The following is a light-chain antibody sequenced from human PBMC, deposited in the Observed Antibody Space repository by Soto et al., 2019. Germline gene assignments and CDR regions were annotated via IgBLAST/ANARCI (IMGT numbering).Light chain of an antibody. J-gene: IGKJ1*01. CDR3: QQYGISPRT. CDR2: GAS. CDR1: QSVSGRY. Sequence: EIVLTQSPGTLSLSPGERATLSCRASQSVSGRYLAWYQQKPGQAPRLLIYGASSRATGIPDRFSGSGSGTDFTLTISRLEPEDFAVHYCQQYGISPRTFGQGTKVEIK. V-gene: IGKV3-20*01.